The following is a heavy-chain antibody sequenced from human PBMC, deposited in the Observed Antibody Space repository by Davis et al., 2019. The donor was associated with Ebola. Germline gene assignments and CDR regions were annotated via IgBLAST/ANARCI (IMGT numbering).Heavy chain of an antibody. CDR3: ATTATLDY. Sequence: VKVSCKASGYTFTSYDINWVRQATGQGLEWMGWMNPNSGNTGYAQNFQGRITMTRNTSIRTAYMELRDLRSEGTAVYYCATTATLDYWGQGTLVTVSP. CDR1: GYTFTSYD. V-gene: IGHV1-8*01. CDR2: MNPNSGNT. J-gene: IGHJ4*02. D-gene: IGHD1-1*01.